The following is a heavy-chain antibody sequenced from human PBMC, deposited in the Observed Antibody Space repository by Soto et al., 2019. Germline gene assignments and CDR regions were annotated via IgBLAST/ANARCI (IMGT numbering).Heavy chain of an antibody. D-gene: IGHD1-26*01. CDR3: ARDKGSLGPYYYGLAV. CDR1: GYTFSDYG. V-gene: IGHV1-18*04. CDR2: ISANNGNT. J-gene: IGHJ6*02. Sequence: ASVKVSCKASGYTFSDYGIRWVRQAPGQGLEWMGWISANNGNTNYLQKFRGRVSMTTDTSTATAYMDLRSLRFDDTAVYYCARDKGSLGPYYYGLAVWGQGTTVTVSS.